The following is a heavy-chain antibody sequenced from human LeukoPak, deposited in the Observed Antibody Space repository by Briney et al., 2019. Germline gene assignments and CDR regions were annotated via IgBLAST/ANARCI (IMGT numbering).Heavy chain of an antibody. Sequence: GESLKISCKGSGYSFTSYWLGWVRQMPGKGLEWMGIIYPGDSDTRYSPSFQGQVTISADKSISTAYLQWSSLKASDTAMYYCARFDYCSSTTCYGPDSYYYGMDGWGQGTTVTVSS. J-gene: IGHJ6*02. CDR2: IYPGDSDT. CDR3: ARFDYCSSTTCYGPDSYYYGMDG. D-gene: IGHD2-2*01. V-gene: IGHV5-51*01. CDR1: GYSFTSYW.